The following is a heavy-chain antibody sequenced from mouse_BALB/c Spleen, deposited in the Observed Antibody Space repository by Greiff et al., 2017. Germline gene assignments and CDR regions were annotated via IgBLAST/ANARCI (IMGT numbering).Heavy chain of an antibody. CDR2: ISYSGST. Sequence: EVQLQQSGPSLVKPSQTLSLTCSVTGDSITSGYWNWIRKFPGNKLEYMGYISYSGSTYYNPSLKSRISITRDTSKNQYYLQLNSVTTEDTATYYCAREDDYDHYFDYWGQGTTLTVSS. V-gene: IGHV3-8*02. CDR3: AREDDYDHYFDY. CDR1: GDSITSGY. D-gene: IGHD2-4*01. J-gene: IGHJ2*01.